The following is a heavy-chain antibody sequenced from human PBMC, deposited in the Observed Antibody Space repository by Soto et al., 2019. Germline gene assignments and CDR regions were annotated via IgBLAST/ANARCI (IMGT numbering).Heavy chain of an antibody. CDR3: ARLVQGPGLYYMDV. CDR1: GFTFSDYY. J-gene: IGHJ6*03. D-gene: IGHD3-10*01. Sequence: GGSLRLSCAASGFTFSDYYMNWIRQVPGKGLEWVSHVSSGGSDEFYADSVRGRFTVSRDNVKNSLFLQMNSLRAEDTAVYYCARLVQGPGLYYMDVWGKGTTVTVSS. CDR2: VSSGGSDE. V-gene: IGHV3-11*01.